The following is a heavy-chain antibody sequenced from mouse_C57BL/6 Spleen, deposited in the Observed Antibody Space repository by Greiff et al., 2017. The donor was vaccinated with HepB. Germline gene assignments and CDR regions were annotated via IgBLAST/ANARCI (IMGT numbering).Heavy chain of an antibody. CDR1: GYAFSSSW. CDR3: APITTVVAPYFDY. V-gene: IGHV1-82*01. J-gene: IGHJ2*01. D-gene: IGHD1-1*01. CDR2: IYPGDGDT. Sequence: QVQLQQPGPELVKPGASVKISCKASGYAFSSSWMNWVKQRPGKGLEWIGRIYPGDGDTNYNGKFKGKATLTADKSSSTAYMQLSSLTSEDSAVYFCAPITTVVAPYFDYWGQGTTLTVSS.